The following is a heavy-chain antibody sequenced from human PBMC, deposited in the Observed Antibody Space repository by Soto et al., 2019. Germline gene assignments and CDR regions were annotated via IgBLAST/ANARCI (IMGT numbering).Heavy chain of an antibody. Sequence: PSETMSLTCTVSGGSISSGGYYWSWIRQHPGKGLEWIGYIYYSGSTYYNPSLKSRVTISVDTSKNQFSLKLSSVTAADTAVYYCATNRADCGGDCYPEYFQHWGQGTLVTVSS. CDR1: GGSISSGGYY. J-gene: IGHJ1*01. CDR2: IYYSGST. CDR3: ATNRADCGGDCYPEYFQH. D-gene: IGHD2-21*02. V-gene: IGHV4-31*03.